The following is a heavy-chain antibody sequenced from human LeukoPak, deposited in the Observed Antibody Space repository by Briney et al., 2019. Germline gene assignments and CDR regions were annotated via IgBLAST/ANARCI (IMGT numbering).Heavy chain of an antibody. CDR3: ARKSASGNYPLDY. Sequence: GGSLRLSCAASGFTFNTYGMNWVRQAPGKGLEWVSAISGSGGSTYYADSVKGRFTISRDNSKNTLYLQMSSLRAEDTALYYCARKSASGNYPLDYWGQGTLVTVSS. CDR1: GFTFNTYG. V-gene: IGHV3-23*01. J-gene: IGHJ4*02. D-gene: IGHD3-10*01. CDR2: ISGSGGST.